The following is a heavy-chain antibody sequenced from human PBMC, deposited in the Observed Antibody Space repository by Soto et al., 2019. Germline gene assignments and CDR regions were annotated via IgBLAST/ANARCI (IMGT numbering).Heavy chain of an antibody. V-gene: IGHV3-23*01. D-gene: IGHD6-6*01. CDR3: AKDITEYSSSSLGFY. Sequence: GGSLRLSCAASGFTFSSYAMSWVRQAPGKGLEWVSAISGSGGSTYYADSVKGWFTISRDNSKNTLYLQMNSLRAEDTAVYYCAKDITEYSSSSLGFYWGQGTLVTVSS. CDR2: ISGSGGST. CDR1: GFTFSSYA. J-gene: IGHJ4*02.